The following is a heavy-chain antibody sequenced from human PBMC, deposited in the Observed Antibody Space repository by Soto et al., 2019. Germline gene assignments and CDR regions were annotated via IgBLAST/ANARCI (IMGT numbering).Heavy chain of an antibody. CDR3: AGGIAAAGDFDY. Sequence: SETLSLTCTVSGGSISSYYWSWIRQPPGKGLEWIGYIYYSGSTNYNPSLKSRVTISVDTSKNQFSLKLSSVTAADTAVYYCAGGIAAAGDFDYWRQGTLVTVSS. J-gene: IGHJ4*02. V-gene: IGHV4-59*01. D-gene: IGHD6-13*01. CDR1: GGSISSYY. CDR2: IYYSGST.